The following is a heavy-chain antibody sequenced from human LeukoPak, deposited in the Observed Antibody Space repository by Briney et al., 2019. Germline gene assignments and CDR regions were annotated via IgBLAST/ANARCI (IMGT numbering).Heavy chain of an antibody. CDR1: GGSISSGGYY. CDR2: IYYSGST. V-gene: IGHV4-31*11. Sequence: SGTLSLTCAVSGGSISSGGYYWSWIRQHPGKGLEWIGYIYYSGSTYYNPSLKSRVTISVDTSKNQFSLKLSSVTAADTAVYYCARAHGSSGYYYSTRAFDIWGQGTMVTVSS. CDR3: ARAHGSSGYYYSTRAFDI. D-gene: IGHD3-22*01. J-gene: IGHJ3*02.